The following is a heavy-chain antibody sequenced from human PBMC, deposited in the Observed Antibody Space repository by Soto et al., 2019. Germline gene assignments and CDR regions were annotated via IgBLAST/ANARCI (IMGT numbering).Heavy chain of an antibody. CDR1: GFTFSTFA. J-gene: IGHJ5*02. CDR3: ARAPIQRALYGSFFFS. D-gene: IGHD2-8*01. CDR2: ISNSGAGT. V-gene: IGHV3-23*01. Sequence: EERLSESGGGLVQPGGSLRLSCGGSGFTFSTFAMSWVRQAPGKGLEWVSGISNSGAGTYYADSVKGRFTISRDNSKNTVYLQMSSLRAEDTAVYYCARAPIQRALYGSFFFSWGQGTLVTVSS.